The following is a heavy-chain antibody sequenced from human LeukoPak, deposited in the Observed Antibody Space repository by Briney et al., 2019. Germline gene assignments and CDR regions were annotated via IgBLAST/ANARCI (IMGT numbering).Heavy chain of an antibody. CDR3: ARGQVGATLPIDY. V-gene: IGHV4-59*01. D-gene: IGHD1-26*01. Sequence: SETLSLTCTVSGGSISSDYWSWIRQPPGKGLEWIGYIYYSGSTNYNPSLKSRVTISVDTSKNQFSLKLSSVTAADTAVYYCARGQVGATLPIDYWGQGTLVTVSS. CDR1: GGSISSDY. J-gene: IGHJ4*02. CDR2: IYYSGST.